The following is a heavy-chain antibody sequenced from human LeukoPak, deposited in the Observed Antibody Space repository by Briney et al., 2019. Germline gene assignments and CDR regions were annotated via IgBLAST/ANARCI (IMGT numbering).Heavy chain of an antibody. D-gene: IGHD3-22*01. J-gene: IGHJ4*02. Sequence: SVKVSCKASGGTFSSYAISWVRQAPGQGLEWMGGIIPIFGTANYAQKFQGRVTITADKSTSTAYMELSSLRSEDTAVYYCAGLQRYYYDSSGYYGYWDQGTLVTVSS. CDR1: GGTFSSYA. CDR3: AGLQRYYYDSSGYYGY. CDR2: IIPIFGTA. V-gene: IGHV1-69*06.